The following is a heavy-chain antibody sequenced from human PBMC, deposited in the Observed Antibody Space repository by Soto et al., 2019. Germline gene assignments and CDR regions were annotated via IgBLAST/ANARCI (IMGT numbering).Heavy chain of an antibody. V-gene: IGHV3-48*02. Sequence: GGSLRLSSAASGFTLSSYSMNWVRQAPGKGLEWVSYISSSSSTIYYADSVKGRFTISRDNAKNSLYLQMNSLRDEDTAVYYCTTDSSSSSTPYYYGMDVWGQGTTVTVS. D-gene: IGHD6-6*01. J-gene: IGHJ6*02. CDR2: ISSSSSTI. CDR1: GFTLSSYS. CDR3: TTDSSSSSTPYYYGMDV.